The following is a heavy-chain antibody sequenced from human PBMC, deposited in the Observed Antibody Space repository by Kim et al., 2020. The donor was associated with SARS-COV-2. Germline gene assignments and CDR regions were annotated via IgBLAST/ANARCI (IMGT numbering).Heavy chain of an antibody. D-gene: IGHD1-26*01. CDR1: GFIFSDHA. CDR3: ARRQVGGYSPGC. CDR2: ISSSSSAI. V-gene: IGHV3-48*02. J-gene: IGHJ4*02. Sequence: GGSLRLSCVASGFIFSDHAMNWVRQAPGKGLEWVSYISSSSSAISYADSVKGRFTISRDNAKNSLYLQMNSLRDEATAVYYCARRQVGGYSPGCWGQG.